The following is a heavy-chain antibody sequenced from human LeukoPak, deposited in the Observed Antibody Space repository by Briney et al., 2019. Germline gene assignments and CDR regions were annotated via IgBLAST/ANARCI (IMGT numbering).Heavy chain of an antibody. CDR1: GFTFSSYW. D-gene: IGHD2-2*01. J-gene: IGHJ4*02. Sequence: PGGSLRLSCAASGFTFSSYWMSWVRQAPGKGPEWVANINQDGGEKFYVDSVKGRFTISRDNAKNSLYLQMNSLRAEDTAMYYCARDIVVVPATFDYWGQGTLVSVSS. CDR3: ARDIVVVPATFDY. CDR2: INQDGGEK. V-gene: IGHV3-7*01.